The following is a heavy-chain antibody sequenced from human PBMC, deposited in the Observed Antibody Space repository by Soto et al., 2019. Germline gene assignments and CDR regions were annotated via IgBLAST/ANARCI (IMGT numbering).Heavy chain of an antibody. CDR3: ARDMGYCSGTNCYNPLVDY. J-gene: IGHJ4*02. CDR2: ITLYIGNT. V-gene: IGHV1-45*02. Sequence: SVKVSCKASGHTFSYCSLHWLQEAPGQGLERMRWITLYIGNTNYPKKFQGRVPITRDISLRTAYIELGSLRSEDSAVYYCARDMGYCSGTNCYNPLVDYWGQGTLVTVSS. D-gene: IGHD2-2*02. CDR1: GHTFSYCS.